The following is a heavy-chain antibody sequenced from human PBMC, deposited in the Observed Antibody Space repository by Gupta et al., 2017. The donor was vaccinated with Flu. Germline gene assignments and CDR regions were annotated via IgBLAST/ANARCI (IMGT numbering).Heavy chain of an antibody. CDR3: ARGLRRLGELSPHFDH. J-gene: IGHJ4*02. CDR2: ISGSGTGI. CDR1: GFIFSDSY. Sequence: QVQLLESGGGCVRPGGSLRLSCGASGFIFSDSYMSWIHLAPGKGLEWFAYISGSGTGIFCADSVKGRFTISRDNTDNSLYLQRNDLRGDDAAVYFCARGLRRLGELSPHFDHWGQGTPVTVSS. V-gene: IGHV3-11*01. D-gene: IGHD3-16*02.